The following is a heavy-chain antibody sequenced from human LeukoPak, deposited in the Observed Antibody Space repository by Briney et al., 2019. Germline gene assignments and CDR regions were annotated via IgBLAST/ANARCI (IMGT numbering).Heavy chain of an antibody. D-gene: IGHD6-13*01. V-gene: IGHV3-9*01. Sequence: GGSLRLSCAASGFTFDDYAMHWVRQAPGKGLEWVSGISWNSGSIGYADSVKGRFTISRDNAKNSLYLQMNSLRAEDTALYYCAKDRSSSWSDAFDIWSQGTMVTVSS. J-gene: IGHJ3*02. CDR3: AKDRSSSWSDAFDI. CDR1: GFTFDDYA. CDR2: ISWNSGSI.